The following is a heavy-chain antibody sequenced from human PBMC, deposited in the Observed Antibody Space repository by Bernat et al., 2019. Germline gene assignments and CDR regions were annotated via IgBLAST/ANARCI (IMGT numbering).Heavy chain of an antibody. CDR3: ESTAAGLDY. CDR1: GFTFSSYA. J-gene: IGHJ4*02. V-gene: IGHV3-30-3*01. D-gene: IGHD6-13*01. CDR2: ISYDGSNK. Sequence: QVQLVESGGGVVQPGRSLRLSCAASGFTFSSYAMHWVRQAPGKGPEWVAVISYDGSNKYYANSVKGRFTISRDNSKNTLYLQMNSLRAEDTAVYYCESTAAGLDYWGQGTLVTVSS.